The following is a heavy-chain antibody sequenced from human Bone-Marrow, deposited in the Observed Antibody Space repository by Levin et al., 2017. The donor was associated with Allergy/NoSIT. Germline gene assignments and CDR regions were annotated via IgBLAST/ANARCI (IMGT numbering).Heavy chain of an antibody. D-gene: IGHD2-2*01. CDR3: AKDWHASLYGMDV. CDR2: IFYSGKT. CDR1: GGSIISGGFY. V-gene: IGHV4-31*03. J-gene: IGHJ6*02. Sequence: PSETLSLTCNVSGGSIISGGFYWNWIRQHPGKGLEWIGHIFYSGKTYYNPSLGSRLTMSVDTSKNHFSLRLTSVTAADTAVYYCAKDWHASLYGMDVWGHGTTVTVSS.